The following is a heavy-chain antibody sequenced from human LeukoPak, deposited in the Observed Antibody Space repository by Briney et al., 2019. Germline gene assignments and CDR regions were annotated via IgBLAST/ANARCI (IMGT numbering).Heavy chain of an antibody. D-gene: IGHD2-21*01. CDR1: GASITDYY. CDR3: ARCHWGLEY. CDR2: IYYSGTT. Sequence: SETLSLTCTVSGASITDYYWSWVRQPPGKGLELVAYIYYSGTTNYNPSLKSRVTISVDTSKNQLSLRLNSVTTADTAVYYCARCHWGLEYWGQGTLVTVSS. J-gene: IGHJ4*02. V-gene: IGHV4-59*01.